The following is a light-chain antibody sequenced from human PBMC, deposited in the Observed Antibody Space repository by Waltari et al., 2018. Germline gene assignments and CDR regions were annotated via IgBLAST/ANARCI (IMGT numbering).Light chain of an antibody. Sequence: HSSLTHPPSVPGPPAQSTSLPFAATISNISAYDLASWYQKYPGNAPILIIYEVNNRPSDISRRFSASKSGDTASLTITGVQAEDEAEYYCASYVNSVARVFGGGTKVSVL. CDR3: ASYVNSVARV. V-gene: IGLV2-14*01. CDR1: ISNISAYDL. J-gene: IGLJ3*02. CDR2: EVN.